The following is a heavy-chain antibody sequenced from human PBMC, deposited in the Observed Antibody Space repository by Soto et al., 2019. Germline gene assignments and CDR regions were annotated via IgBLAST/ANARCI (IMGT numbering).Heavy chain of an antibody. CDR1: GGSINDFAYY. D-gene: IGHD3-16*01. CDR2: VYHNENT. J-gene: IGHJ5*02. CDR3: ARRERYYGSPGWFDP. V-gene: IGHV4-39*01. Sequence: QLHLQESGPGLVRPSETLSLTCTVSGGSINDFAYYWGWIRQPPGKGLEWIGTVYHNENTYYNPSLKSRVTISVYTAKYQFSLNRRSVTAADTAIYFCARRERYYGSPGWFDPWGQGALVTVSS.